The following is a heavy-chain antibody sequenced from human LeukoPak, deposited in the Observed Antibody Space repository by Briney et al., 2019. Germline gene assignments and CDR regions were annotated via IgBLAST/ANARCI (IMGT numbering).Heavy chain of an antibody. V-gene: IGHV3-21*01. Sequence: GXLRLSCAASRFTFSSYSMNWVRQAPGKGLEWVSSISSSSSYIYYADSVKGRFTISRDNAKNSLYLQMNSLRAEDTAVYYCARVSGYSGYDYSSLDYWGQGTLVTVSS. J-gene: IGHJ4*02. D-gene: IGHD5-12*01. CDR3: ARVSGYSGYDYSSLDY. CDR2: ISSSSSYI. CDR1: RFTFSSYS.